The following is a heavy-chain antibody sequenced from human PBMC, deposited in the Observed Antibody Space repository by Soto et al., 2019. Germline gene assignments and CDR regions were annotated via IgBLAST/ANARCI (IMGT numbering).Heavy chain of an antibody. J-gene: IGHJ5*02. V-gene: IGHV1-3*04. Sequence: ASVKVSCKGSGYTFTDHAMHWVRQAPGQRPEWMGWINTAFATTEYSQKLEGRVTITRDTAATTVYMELSSLRSDDTAVYYCARVLPPFDPWGQGTLVTVSS. CDR2: INTAFATT. CDR1: GYTFTDHA. CDR3: ARVLPPFDP.